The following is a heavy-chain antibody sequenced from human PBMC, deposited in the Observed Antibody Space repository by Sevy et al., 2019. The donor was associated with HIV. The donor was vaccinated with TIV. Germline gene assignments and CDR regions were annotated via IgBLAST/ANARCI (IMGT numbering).Heavy chain of an antibody. CDR1: GFSLSTSGVG. D-gene: IGHD3-22*01. Sequence: SGPTLVKPTQTLTLTCTFSGFSLSTSGVGVAWIRQPPGKALEWLALIYWNDDNYYSPSLKSRLAITKDTSKNQVVLIVTNMDPVDTATYCCANSGYMDTSGYLEYWGQGTPVTVSS. V-gene: IGHV2-5*01. CDR2: IYWNDDN. J-gene: IGHJ4*02. CDR3: ANSGYMDTSGYLEY.